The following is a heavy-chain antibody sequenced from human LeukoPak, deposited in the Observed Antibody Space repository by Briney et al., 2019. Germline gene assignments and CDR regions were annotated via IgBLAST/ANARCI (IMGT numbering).Heavy chain of an antibody. Sequence: GASVKVSCKASGYTFTSYGISWVRQAPGQGLEWMGWISAYNGNTNYAQKLQGRVTMTTDTSTSTAYMELRSLRSDDTAVYYCARVSSDVNTPLPILAAAGLTDYWGQGTLVIVSS. CDR3: ARVSSDVNTPLPILAAAGLTDY. J-gene: IGHJ4*02. CDR1: GYTFTSYG. CDR2: ISAYNGNT. V-gene: IGHV1-18*01. D-gene: IGHD6-13*01.